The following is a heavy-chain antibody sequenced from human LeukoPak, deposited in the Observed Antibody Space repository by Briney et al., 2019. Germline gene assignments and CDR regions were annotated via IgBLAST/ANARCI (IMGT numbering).Heavy chain of an antibody. D-gene: IGHD6-19*01. CDR3: ARHQWLDEPYFDY. Sequence: RPSETLSLTCTVSGGSISSSSYYWGWIRQPPGKGLEWIGSIYYSGSTYYNPSLKSRVTISVDTSKNQFSLKLSSVTAADTAVYYCARHQWLDEPYFDYWGQGTLVTVSS. CDR2: IYYSGST. CDR1: GGSISSSSYY. V-gene: IGHV4-39*01. J-gene: IGHJ4*02.